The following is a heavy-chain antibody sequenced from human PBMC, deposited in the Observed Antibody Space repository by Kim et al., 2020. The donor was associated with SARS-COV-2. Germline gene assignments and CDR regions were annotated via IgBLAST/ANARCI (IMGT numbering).Heavy chain of an antibody. CDR3: ARGQRVAVGVLLRYYYGSGSKNWFDP. Sequence: ASVKVSCKASGYTFTSYDINWVRQATGQGLEWMGWMNPNSGNTGYAQKFQGRVTMTRNTSISTAYMELSSLRSEDTAVYYCARGQRVAVGVLLRYYYGSGSKNWFDPWGQGTLVTVSS. CDR1: GYTFTSYD. D-gene: IGHD3-10*01. J-gene: IGHJ5*02. V-gene: IGHV1-8*01. CDR2: MNPNSGNT.